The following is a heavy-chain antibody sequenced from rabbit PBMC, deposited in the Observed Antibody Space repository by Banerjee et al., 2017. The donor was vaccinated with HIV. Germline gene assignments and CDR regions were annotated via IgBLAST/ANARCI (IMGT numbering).Heavy chain of an antibody. CDR2: IGGINGDT. CDR1: GFSLSSYN. V-gene: IGHV1S45*01. Sequence: QEQLEESGGDLVKPEGSLTLTCTASGFSLSSYNIQWVRQAPGKGLEWIACIGGINGDTYYASWAKGRFTISKTSSTTVTLQMTSLTAADTATYFCARDKAGDGYTNFNLWGPGTLVTVS. J-gene: IGHJ4*01. D-gene: IGHD6-1*01. CDR3: ARDKAGDGYTNFNL.